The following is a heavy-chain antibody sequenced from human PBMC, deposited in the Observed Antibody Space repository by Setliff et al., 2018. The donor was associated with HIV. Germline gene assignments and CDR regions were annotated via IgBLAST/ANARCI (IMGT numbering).Heavy chain of an antibody. V-gene: IGHV4-38-2*02. D-gene: IGHD1-26*01. J-gene: IGHJ4*02. CDR1: GYSISSGYY. CDR2: IYHSGFT. CDR3: ARDRRDDYYLTAYFDS. Sequence: SETLSLTCTVSGYSISSGYYWGWIRLPPGKGLEWIGDIYHSGFTIYNPSLKSRVTLSLDTSKNQFSLKLSSVTAADTAVYYCARDRRDDYYLTAYFDSLGQGTVVTVSS.